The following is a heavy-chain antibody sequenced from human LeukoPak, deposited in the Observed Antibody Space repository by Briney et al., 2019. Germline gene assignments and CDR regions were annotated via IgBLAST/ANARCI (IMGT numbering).Heavy chain of an antibody. CDR3: ARGGGSWYGTHFDY. Sequence: SETLSLTCAVYGGSFSGYYWSWIRQPPGKGLEWIGEINHSGSTNYNPSLKSRVTISVDTSKNQFSLKLSSVTAADTAVYYCARGGGSWYGTHFDYWGQGTLVTVPS. D-gene: IGHD6-13*01. CDR1: GGSFSGYY. J-gene: IGHJ4*02. CDR2: INHSGST. V-gene: IGHV4-34*01.